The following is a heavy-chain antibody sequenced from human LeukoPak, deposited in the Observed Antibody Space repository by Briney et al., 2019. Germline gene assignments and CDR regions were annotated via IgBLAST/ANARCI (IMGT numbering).Heavy chain of an antibody. CDR3: ARAADYDFWSGYASSYNWFDP. V-gene: IGHV4-59*01. J-gene: IGHJ5*02. CDR1: VGSISSYY. Sequence: SETLSLTCTVSVGSISSYYWSWIRQPPGKGLEWIGYIYYSGSTNYNPSLKSRVTISVDTSKNQFSLKLSSVTAADTAVYYCARAADYDFWSGYASSYNWFDPWGQGTLVTVSS. D-gene: IGHD3-3*01. CDR2: IYYSGST.